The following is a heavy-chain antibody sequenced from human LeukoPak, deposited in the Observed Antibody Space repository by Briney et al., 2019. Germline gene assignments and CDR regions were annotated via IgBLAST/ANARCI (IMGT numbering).Heavy chain of an antibody. D-gene: IGHD3-22*01. CDR1: GGSIRSYY. CDR2: IYYSGST. Sequence: SETLSLTCTVSGGSIRSYYWSWIRQAPGKGLEWIWYIYYSGSTNYNPSLKSRVTISVDTSKNQFSLKLSSVTAADTAVYYCARDKKDYYDSSGYYYFAFDIWGQGTMVNVSS. V-gene: IGHV4-59*01. CDR3: ARDKKDYYDSSGYYYFAFDI. J-gene: IGHJ3*02.